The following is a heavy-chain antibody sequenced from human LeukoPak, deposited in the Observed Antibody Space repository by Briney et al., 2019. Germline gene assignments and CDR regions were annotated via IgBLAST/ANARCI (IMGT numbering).Heavy chain of an antibody. V-gene: IGHV3-30-3*01. Sequence: PGGSLRLSCAASGFTFSSYAMHWVRQAPGKGLEWVAVISYDGSNKYYADSVKGRFTISRDNSKNTLYLQMNSLRAEDTAVYYCARDGDIVVVVAAAPLYYFDYWGQEPWSPSPQ. CDR3: ARDGDIVVVVAAAPLYYFDY. D-gene: IGHD2-15*01. CDR2: ISYDGSNK. CDR1: GFTFSSYA. J-gene: IGHJ4*01.